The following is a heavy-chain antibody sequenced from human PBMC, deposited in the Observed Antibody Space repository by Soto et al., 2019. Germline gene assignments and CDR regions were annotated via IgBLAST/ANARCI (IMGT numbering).Heavy chain of an antibody. Sequence: ASVKVSCKASGYTFTSYDINWVRQATGQGLEWMGWMNPNSGNTGYAQKFQGRVTMTRNTSISTAYMELSSLRSEDTAVYYCGRGRLLEAGGGYYGMDVGGKGPRLPASS. J-gene: IGHJ6*04. CDR2: MNPNSGNT. V-gene: IGHV1-8*01. CDR1: GYTFTSYD. CDR3: GRGRLLEAGGGYYGMDV. D-gene: IGHD3-16*01.